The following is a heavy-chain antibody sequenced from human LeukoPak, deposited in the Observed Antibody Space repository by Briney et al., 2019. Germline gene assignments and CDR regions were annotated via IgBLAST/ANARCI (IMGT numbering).Heavy chain of an antibody. Sequence: ASVKVSCKASGYTFRIYYMHWVRQTPGQELEWMGIINPITGATTYARSFQDRITITRDTSTSTIYMELSSLRSEDTAVYFCATDGPGYSSTSTDYLDVCGKGTTVTVSS. V-gene: IGHV1-46*01. CDR1: GYTFRIYY. D-gene: IGHD6-13*01. CDR2: INPITGAT. J-gene: IGHJ6*03. CDR3: ATDGPGYSSTSTDYLDV.